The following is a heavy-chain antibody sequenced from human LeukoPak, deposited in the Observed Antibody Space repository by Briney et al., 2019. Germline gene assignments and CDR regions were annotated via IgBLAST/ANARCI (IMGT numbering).Heavy chain of an antibody. D-gene: IGHD4-4*01. CDR2: IYYSGST. CDR3: ARSGGDRVEMPTIIDY. V-gene: IGHV4-59*01. CDR1: GGSISSYY. Sequence: SETLSLTCTVSGGSISSYYWSWIRQPPGKGLEWIGYIYYSGSTKYNPSLKSRVTILVDTSKNQFSLRLSSVTAADTAVYYCARSGGDRVEMPTIIDYWGQGILVTVSS. J-gene: IGHJ4*02.